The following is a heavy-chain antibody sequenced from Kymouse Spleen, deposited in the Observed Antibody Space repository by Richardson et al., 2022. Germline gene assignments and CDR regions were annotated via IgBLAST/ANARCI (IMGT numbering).Heavy chain of an antibody. Sequence: EVQLVESGGGLVQPGGSLKLSCAASGFTFSGSAMHWVRQASGKGLEWVGRIRSKANSYATAYAASVKGRFTISRDDSKNTAYLQMNSLKTEDTAVYYCTLTGEYYYYGMDVWGQGTTVTVSS. CDR3: TLTGEYYYYGMDV. J-gene: IGHJ6*02. CDR2: IRSKANSYAT. D-gene: IGHD7-27*02. CDR1: GFTFSGSA. V-gene: IGHV3-73*02.